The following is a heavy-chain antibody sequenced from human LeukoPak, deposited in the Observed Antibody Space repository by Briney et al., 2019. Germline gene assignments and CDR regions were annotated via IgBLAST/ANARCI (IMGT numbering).Heavy chain of an antibody. CDR1: GFTFSSYA. CDR2: MSGSGSFT. D-gene: IGHD7-27*01. Sequence: PGGSLRLSCAASGFTFSSYAMSWVRQAPGKGLEWVSAMSGSGSFTYYADSVKGRFTISRDNSKNTLYLQMNSLRAEDTAVYYCARDVSWGSGIDYWGQGTLVTVSS. V-gene: IGHV3-23*01. CDR3: ARDVSWGSGIDY. J-gene: IGHJ4*02.